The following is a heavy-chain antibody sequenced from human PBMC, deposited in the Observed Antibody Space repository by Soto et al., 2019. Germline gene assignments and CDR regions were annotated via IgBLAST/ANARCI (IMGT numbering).Heavy chain of an antibody. J-gene: IGHJ4*02. CDR1: GNTFSGYG. CDR3: GRDGDEWDQRDLDY. Sequence: QGQLVQSGAELKKPGASVKVSCQASGNTFSGYGISWVRQAPGQGLEWMGWINRYNGHTNYAQKFRGRVIMTTDTFTSPGYMELTTLTSDDTAVYYCGRDGDEWDQRDLDYWGQGTLVTVSS. CDR2: INRYNGHT. V-gene: IGHV1-18*01. D-gene: IGHD1-26*01.